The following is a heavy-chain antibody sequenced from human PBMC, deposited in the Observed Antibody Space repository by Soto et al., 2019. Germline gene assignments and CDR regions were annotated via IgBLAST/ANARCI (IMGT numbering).Heavy chain of an antibody. CDR3: AKHQGPETKSYYDMDV. J-gene: IGHJ6*01. CDR1: GFTFSSYA. V-gene: IGHV3-23*01. CDR2: ISSRGDIL. Sequence: EVELLASGGGLVQPGGSLRLSCAASGFTFSSYAMTWVRQAPGKGLEWVSVISSRGDILFYADSVQGRFTISRDNYRNTLYLEMNYMSAEDTAVYYCAKHQGPETKSYYDMDVWGQGTTVTVSS.